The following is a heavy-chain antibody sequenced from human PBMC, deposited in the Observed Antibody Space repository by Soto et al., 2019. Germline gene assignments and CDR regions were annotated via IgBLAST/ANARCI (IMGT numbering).Heavy chain of an antibody. J-gene: IGHJ4*02. Sequence: SETLSLTCTVSGGSISSSSYYWGWIRQPPGKGLEWIGSIYYSGSTYYNPSLKSRVTISVDTSKNQFSLKLSSVTAADTAVYYCARVSYDILTGYYREGYRLFDYWGQGTLVTVSS. CDR1: GGSISSSSYY. V-gene: IGHV4-39*01. D-gene: IGHD3-9*01. CDR3: ARVSYDILTGYYREGYRLFDY. CDR2: IYYSGST.